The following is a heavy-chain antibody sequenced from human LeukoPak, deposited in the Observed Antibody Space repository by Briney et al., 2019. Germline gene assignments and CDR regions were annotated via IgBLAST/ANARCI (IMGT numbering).Heavy chain of an antibody. CDR2: FSYDGKHI. Sequence: GGSLRLSCEASGFTFHTYNMFWVRQAPGKRLESVAVFSYDGKHIDYAASVQGRFIISRDITRNTLHLDMSNLRDEDTAVYYCAGGGTEDWFDPWGQGTLVTVSS. D-gene: IGHD1-1*01. CDR3: AGGGTEDWFDP. CDR1: GFTFHTYN. V-gene: IGHV3-30*04. J-gene: IGHJ5*02.